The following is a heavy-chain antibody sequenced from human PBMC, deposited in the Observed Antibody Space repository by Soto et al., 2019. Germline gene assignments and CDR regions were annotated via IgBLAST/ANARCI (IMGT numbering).Heavy chain of an antibody. CDR1: GFTFSSYG. Sequence: GGSLRLSCAASGFTFSSYGMHWVRQAPGKGLEWVAVIWYDGSNKYYADSVKGRFTISRDNSKNTLYLQMNSRRAEDTAVYYCARAAGYCSGGSCYYYYMDVWGKGTTVTVSS. CDR3: ARAAGYCSGGSCYYYYMDV. D-gene: IGHD2-15*01. J-gene: IGHJ6*03. CDR2: IWYDGSNK. V-gene: IGHV3-33*01.